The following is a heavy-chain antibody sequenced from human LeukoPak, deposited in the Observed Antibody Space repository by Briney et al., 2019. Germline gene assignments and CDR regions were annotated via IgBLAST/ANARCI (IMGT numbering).Heavy chain of an antibody. CDR3: AKSTNWGSISDGFDI. CDR1: GYSFIGYY. V-gene: IGHV1-2*02. D-gene: IGHD7-27*01. Sequence: ASVKVSCKASGYSFIGYYIHWVRQAPGQGVEWMGWINPNSGGAHYAQKFQGRVTMTRDTSISTVYMELTRLRSDDTAMYYCAKSTNWGSISDGFDIWGQGTMVTVAS. J-gene: IGHJ3*02. CDR2: INPNSGGA.